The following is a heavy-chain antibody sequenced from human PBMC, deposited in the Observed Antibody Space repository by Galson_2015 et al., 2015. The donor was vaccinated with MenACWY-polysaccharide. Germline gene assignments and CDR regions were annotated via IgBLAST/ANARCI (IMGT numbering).Heavy chain of an antibody. Sequence: SLRLSCAASGFIFSSHSMNWVRQAPGRGLEWVATISEDGSKTYYVDSVKGRFTIPRDNAENSVFLQMNGLRDEDTALYYCARDPDTSSKVDYWGQGTLVTVSS. V-gene: IGHV3-7*01. CDR2: ISEDGSKT. CDR3: ARDPDTSSKVDY. D-gene: IGHD2-2*01. CDR1: GFIFSSHS. J-gene: IGHJ4*02.